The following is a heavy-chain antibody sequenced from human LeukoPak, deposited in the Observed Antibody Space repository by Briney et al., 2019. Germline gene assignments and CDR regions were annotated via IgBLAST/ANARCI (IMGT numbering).Heavy chain of an antibody. CDR3: ARHETAKDYGDYYFDY. Sequence: PSETLSLTCAVYGGSFSGYYWSWIRQPPGKGLEWIGSIYYSGSTYYNPSLKSRVTISVDTSKNQFSLKLSSVTAADTAVYYCARHETAKDYGDYYFDYWGQGTLVTVSS. J-gene: IGHJ4*02. V-gene: IGHV4-34*01. D-gene: IGHD4-17*01. CDR1: GGSFSGYY. CDR2: IYYSGST.